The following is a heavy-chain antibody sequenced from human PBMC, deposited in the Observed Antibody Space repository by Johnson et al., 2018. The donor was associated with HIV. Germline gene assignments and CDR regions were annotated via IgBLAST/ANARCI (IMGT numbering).Heavy chain of an antibody. CDR3: ARDYRGRTVDAFDV. V-gene: IGHV3-30-3*01. CDR2: ISYDGSNK. J-gene: IGHJ3*01. Sequence: QVLLVESGGGVVQPGRSLRLSCAASGFTFSSYAMHWVRQAPGKGLEWVAVISYDGSNKYYADSVKGRFTISRDNSKNTLYLQMNSLRAGDAAVYYCARDYRGRTVDAFDVWGQGTLVIVSS. CDR1: GFTFSSYA. D-gene: IGHD3-16*02.